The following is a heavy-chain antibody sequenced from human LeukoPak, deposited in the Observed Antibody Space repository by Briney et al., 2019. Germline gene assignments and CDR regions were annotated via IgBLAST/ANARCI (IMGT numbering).Heavy chain of an antibody. CDR3: ARENSSRGRMFDY. V-gene: IGHV4-59*01. D-gene: IGHD6-13*01. Sequence: SETLSLTCTVSGGSISSYYWSWIRQPPGKGLEWMGYIYYSGSTNYNPSLKSRVTISVDTSKNQFSLKLSSVTAADTAVYYCARENSSRGRMFDYWGQGTLVTVSS. CDR1: GGSISSYY. J-gene: IGHJ4*02. CDR2: IYYSGST.